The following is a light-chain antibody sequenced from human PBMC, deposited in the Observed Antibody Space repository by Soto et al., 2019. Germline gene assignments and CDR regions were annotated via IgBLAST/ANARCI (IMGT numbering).Light chain of an antibody. CDR1: SGHSSYA. J-gene: IGLJ2*01. CDR3: QTWGTGIQV. V-gene: IGLV4-69*01. CDR2: LNSDGSH. Sequence: QSVLTQSPSASASLGASVKLTCTLSSGHSSYAIAWHQGQPEKGPRYLMKLNSDGSHSKGDGIPDRFSGSSSGAERYLTISSLQSEDEADYYCQTWGTGIQVFGGGTKLTVL.